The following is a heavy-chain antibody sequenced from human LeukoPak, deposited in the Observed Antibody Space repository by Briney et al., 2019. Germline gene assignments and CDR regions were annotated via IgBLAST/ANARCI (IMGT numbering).Heavy chain of an antibody. CDR1: GFTFSSYW. J-gene: IGHJ4*02. V-gene: IGHV3-7*01. D-gene: IGHD5-18*01. CDR2: IKQDGSEN. CDR3: AKEAGYNYAPLDY. Sequence: PGGSLRLSCAASGFTFSSYWMSWVRQAPGKGLEWVANIKQDGSENYYVDSVKGRFTISRDNAKNSLYLQMNSLRVEDTAVYYCAKEAGYNYAPLDYWGQGTLVTVTS.